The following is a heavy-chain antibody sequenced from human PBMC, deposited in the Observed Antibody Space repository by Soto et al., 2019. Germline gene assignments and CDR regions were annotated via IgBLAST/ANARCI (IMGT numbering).Heavy chain of an antibody. CDR2: SYVTGST. Sequence: QVQLRESGPRLVKPSETLSLTCTVSGGAISSDYWSWIRQPPGMGLEWIGYSYVTGSTNYNPSLKSGVTQSIDTSQTHLSLKLSSVTAADSAVYYCARVNRTSLPARRWFYPWGQGTLVTVSS. J-gene: IGHJ5*02. V-gene: IGHV4-59*01. CDR3: ARVNRTSLPARRWFYP. D-gene: IGHD6-6*01. CDR1: GGAISSDY.